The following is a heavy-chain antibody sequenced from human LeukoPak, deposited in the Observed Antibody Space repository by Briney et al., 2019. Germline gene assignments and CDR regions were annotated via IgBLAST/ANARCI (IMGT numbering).Heavy chain of an antibody. Sequence: GRSLRLSCAASGFTFSTYAMHWVRQAPGKGLEWVAFISYDGSNKYYADSVKGRFTISRDNSKNTLYLQMNTLRAEDTAVYYCAKDVSWNWFDPWGQGTLVTVSS. CDR1: GFTFSTYA. CDR3: AKDVSWNWFDP. J-gene: IGHJ5*02. CDR2: ISYDGSNK. V-gene: IGHV3-30*18.